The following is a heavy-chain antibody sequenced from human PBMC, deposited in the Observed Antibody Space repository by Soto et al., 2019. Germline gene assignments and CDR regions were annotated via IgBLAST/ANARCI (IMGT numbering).Heavy chain of an antibody. J-gene: IGHJ4*02. CDR1: GYTFTSYG. CDR2: ISAYNGNT. D-gene: IGHD5-18*01. Sequence: ASVKVSCKASGYTFTSYGISWVRQAPGQGLEWMGWISAYNGNTNYAQKLQGRVTMTTDTSTSTAYMELRSLRSDDTAVYYCATSGYSYGPYYFDYWGQGTLVTVSP. V-gene: IGHV1-18*01. CDR3: ATSGYSYGPYYFDY.